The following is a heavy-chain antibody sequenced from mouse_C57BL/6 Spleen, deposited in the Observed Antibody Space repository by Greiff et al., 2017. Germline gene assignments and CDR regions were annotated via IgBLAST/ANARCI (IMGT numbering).Heavy chain of an antibody. J-gene: IGHJ4*01. CDR2: ISSGGDYI. CDR1: GFTFSSYA. V-gene: IGHV5-9-1*02. Sequence: EVKLVESGEGLVKPGGSLKLSCAASGFTFSSYAMSWVRQTPEKRLEWVAYISSGGDYIYYADTVKGRFTISRDNARNTLYLQMSSLKSEDTAMYYCTRDQGYYGSSCDYYAMDYWGQGTSVTVSS. D-gene: IGHD1-1*01. CDR3: TRDQGYYGSSCDYYAMDY.